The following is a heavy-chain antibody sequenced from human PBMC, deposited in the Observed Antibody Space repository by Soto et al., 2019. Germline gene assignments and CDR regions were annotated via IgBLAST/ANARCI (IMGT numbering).Heavy chain of an antibody. CDR3: AREETPGIAVAFDY. V-gene: IGHV1-69*13. J-gene: IGHJ4*02. CDR1: GGTFSSYA. D-gene: IGHD6-19*01. CDR2: IIPIFGTA. Sequence: GASVKVSCKASGGTFSSYAISWVRQAPGQGLEWMGGIIPIFGTANYAQKLQGRVTITADESTSTAYMELSSLRSEDTAVYYCAREETPGIAVAFDYWGQGTLVTVSS.